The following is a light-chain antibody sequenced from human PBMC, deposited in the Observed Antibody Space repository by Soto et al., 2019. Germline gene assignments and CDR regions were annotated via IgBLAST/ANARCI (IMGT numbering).Light chain of an antibody. CDR2: ETN. V-gene: IGLV1-51*02. CDR1: SSNIGNNY. CDR3: ASWDTSLSAGRV. Sequence: QSVLTQPPSVSAAPGQTATISCSGSSSNIGNNYVSWYQHLPGAAPRLLIFETNRRPAGIPDRFSGSKSGTSATLVITGLQTADEADYYCASWDTSLSAGRVFGPGTKLTVL. J-gene: IGLJ1*01.